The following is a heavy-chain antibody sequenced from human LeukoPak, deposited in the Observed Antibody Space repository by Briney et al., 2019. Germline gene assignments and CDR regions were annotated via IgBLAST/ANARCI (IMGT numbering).Heavy chain of an antibody. V-gene: IGHV4-59*01. Sequence: PSETLSLTCTVSGGSISSYYWSWIRQPPGKGLEWIGYIYYSGSTNYNPSLKSRVTISVDTSKNQFSLKLSSVTAADTAVYYCARGHPLYATVLDYWGQGTLVTVSS. D-gene: IGHD2-8*01. CDR3: ARGHPLYATVLDY. CDR1: GGSISSYY. J-gene: IGHJ4*02. CDR2: IYYSGST.